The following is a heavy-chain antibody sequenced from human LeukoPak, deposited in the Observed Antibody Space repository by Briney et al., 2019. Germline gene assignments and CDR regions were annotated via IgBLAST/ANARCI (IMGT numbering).Heavy chain of an antibody. V-gene: IGHV4-34*01. J-gene: IGHJ5*02. D-gene: IGHD6-6*01. CDR3: AREPPAARLRWFDP. CDR1: GGSFSGYY. CDR2: INHSGST. Sequence: SETLSLTCAVYGGSFSGYYWSWIRQPPGKGLEWIGEINHSGSTNYSPSLKSRVTISVDTSKNQFSLKLSSVTAADTAVYYCAREPPAARLRWFDPWGQGTLVTVSS.